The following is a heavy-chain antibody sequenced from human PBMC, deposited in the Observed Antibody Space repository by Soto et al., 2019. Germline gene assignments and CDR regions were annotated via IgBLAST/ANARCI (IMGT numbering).Heavy chain of an antibody. V-gene: IGHV4-30-2*01. D-gene: IGHD3-3*01. CDR1: GGSISSGGYS. J-gene: IGHJ5*02. CDR2: IYHSGST. Sequence: LSLTCAVSGGSISSGGYSWSWIRQPPGKGLEWIGYIYHSGSTYYNPSLKSRVTISVDRSKNQFSLKLSSVTAADTAVYYCARDTIFGSGYWIDPWGQATLVTVSS. CDR3: ARDTIFGSGYWIDP.